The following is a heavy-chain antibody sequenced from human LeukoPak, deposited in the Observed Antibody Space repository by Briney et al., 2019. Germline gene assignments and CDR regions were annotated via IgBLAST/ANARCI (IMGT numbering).Heavy chain of an antibody. V-gene: IGHV4-34*01. J-gene: IGHJ2*01. D-gene: IGHD4-17*01. CDR2: INHSGST. CDR3: ARDQAVTLPNWYFDL. Sequence: SETLSLTCAVYGGSFSGYYWSWIRQPPGKGLEGIGEINHSGSTNCNPSLKSRVTISVDTSKNQFSLKLSSMTAADTALYYCARDQAVTLPNWYFDLWGRGTLVTVSS. CDR1: GGSFSGYY.